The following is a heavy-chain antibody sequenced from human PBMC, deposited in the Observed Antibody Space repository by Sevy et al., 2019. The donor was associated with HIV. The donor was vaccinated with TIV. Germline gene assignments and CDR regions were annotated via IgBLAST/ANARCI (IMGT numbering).Heavy chain of an antibody. CDR3: ARDGGYGSSGYYPFHF. D-gene: IGHD3-22*01. V-gene: IGHV3-30*04. J-gene: IGHJ4*02. CDR1: GFSFSTHA. Sequence: GGSLRLSCEASGFSFSTHAMHWVRQAPGKGLEWVAVMSYDGSSQYYADSVRARFTISRDNSKNTLFLQMNSLRPEDTALYYCARDGGYGSSGYYPFHFWGQGTQATVSS. CDR2: MSYDGSSQ.